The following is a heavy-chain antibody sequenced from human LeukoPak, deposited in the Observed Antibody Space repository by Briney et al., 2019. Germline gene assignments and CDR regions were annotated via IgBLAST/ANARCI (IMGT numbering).Heavy chain of an antibody. D-gene: IGHD2-21*02. CDR3: ARDRGAYCGGDCYLGFDY. Sequence: PGRSLRLSCAASGFTFSSYTMNWVRQAPGKGLEWVSSIAGSSGYISYADSVKGRFTISRDNAKKSLYLQKTSLTAEDTAVYYCARDRGAYCGGDCYLGFDYWGRGTLVTVSS. CDR2: IAGSSGYI. CDR1: GFTFSSYT. J-gene: IGHJ4*01. V-gene: IGHV3-21*01.